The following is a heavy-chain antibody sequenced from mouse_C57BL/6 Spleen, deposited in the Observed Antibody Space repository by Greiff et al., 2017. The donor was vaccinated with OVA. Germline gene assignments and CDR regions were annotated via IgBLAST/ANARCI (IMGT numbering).Heavy chain of an antibody. CDR2: FYPGSGSI. J-gene: IGHJ3*01. D-gene: IGHD2-3*01. CDR1: GYTFTEYT. Sequence: VMLVESGAELVKPGASVKLSCKASGYTFTEYTIHWVKQRSGQGLEWIGWFYPGSGSIKYNEKFKDKATLTADKSSSTVYMELSRLTSEDSAVYFCARHEEVPYDVYYWFAYWGQGTLVTVSA. CDR3: ARHEEVPYDVYYWFAY. V-gene: IGHV1-62-2*01.